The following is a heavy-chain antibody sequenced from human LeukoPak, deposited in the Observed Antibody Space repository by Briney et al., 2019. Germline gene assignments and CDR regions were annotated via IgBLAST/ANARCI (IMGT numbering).Heavy chain of an antibody. CDR2: ISAGSSNT. V-gene: IGHV3-48*01. Sequence: SGGSLRLSCSASGFSFASYGMNWVRQAPGSGLKWVAYISAGSSNTFYADPVKGRFTISRDDADNFLHLQMNSLSAEDTAAYYCARSAVQANTPFYFDFWGQGALVTVSS. CDR3: ARSAVQANTPFYFDF. J-gene: IGHJ4*02. CDR1: GFSFASYG. D-gene: IGHD1-26*01.